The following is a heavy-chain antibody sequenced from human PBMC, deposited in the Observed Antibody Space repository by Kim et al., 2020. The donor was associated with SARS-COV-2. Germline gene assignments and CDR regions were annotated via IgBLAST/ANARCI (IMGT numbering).Heavy chain of an antibody. CDR3: ARTPADYYYYSGMDV. Sequence: DSVKGRLPISRDNAKNALFLQMNSLRAEDSAVYYCARTPADYYYYSGMDVWGQGTTVTVSS. D-gene: IGHD2-15*01. J-gene: IGHJ6*02. V-gene: IGHV3-48*01.